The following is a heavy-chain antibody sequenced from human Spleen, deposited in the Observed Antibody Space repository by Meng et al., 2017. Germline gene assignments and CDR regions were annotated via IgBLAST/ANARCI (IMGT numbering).Heavy chain of an antibody. Sequence: VPLQQWGAGLLKPSETLSLPCVVSGGSFSDYYWSWIRHPPGKGVEWIGEINHSGSTNYNPSLESRATISVDTSQNNLSLKLSSVTAADSAVYYCARGPTTMAHDFDYWGQGTLVTVSS. J-gene: IGHJ4*02. V-gene: IGHV4-34*01. D-gene: IGHD4-11*01. CDR2: INHSGST. CDR1: GGSFSDYY. CDR3: ARGPTTMAHDFDY.